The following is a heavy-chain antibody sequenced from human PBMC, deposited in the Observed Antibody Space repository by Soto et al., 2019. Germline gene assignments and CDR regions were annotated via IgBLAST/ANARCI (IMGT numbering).Heavy chain of an antibody. CDR3: AGGIAVAGTQYYFVV. CDR2: INAGNGNT. CDR1: GYTFTSYA. V-gene: IGHV1-3*01. Sequence: GASVKVSCKASGYTFTSYAMHWVRQAPGQRLEWMGWINAGNGNTKYSQKFQGRVTITRDTSASTTYLELSSLRSEDTAVDHCAGGIAVAGTQYYFVVRGPGPLVTLS. D-gene: IGHD6-19*01. J-gene: IGHJ4*02.